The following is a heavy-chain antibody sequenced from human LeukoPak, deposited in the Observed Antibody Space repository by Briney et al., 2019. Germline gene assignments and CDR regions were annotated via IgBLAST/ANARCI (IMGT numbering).Heavy chain of an antibody. CDR2: ISWDGGST. CDR3: AKGGGGGRHFDY. Sequence: GGSLRLSCAASGFTFDDYTMHWVRQAPGKGLEWVSLISWDGGSTYYADSVKGRFTISRDNSKNSLYLQMNSLRTEDTALYYCAKGGGGGRHFDYWGQGTLVTVSS. V-gene: IGHV3-43*01. J-gene: IGHJ4*02. CDR1: GFTFDDYT. D-gene: IGHD3-16*01.